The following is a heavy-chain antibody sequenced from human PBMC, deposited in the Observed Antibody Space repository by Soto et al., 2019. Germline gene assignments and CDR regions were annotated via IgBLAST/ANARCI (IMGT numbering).Heavy chain of an antibody. CDR3: ARDSGDIVVVPAATWYFDL. CDR1: GYTFTSYG. V-gene: IGHV1-18*01. CDR2: ISAYNGNT. Sequence: GASVKVSCKASGYTFTSYGISWVRQAPGQGLEWMGWISAYNGNTNYAQKLQGRVTMTTDTSTSTAYMELRSLRSEDTAVYYCARDSGDIVVVPAATWYFDLWGRGTLVTVPS. J-gene: IGHJ2*01. D-gene: IGHD2-2*01.